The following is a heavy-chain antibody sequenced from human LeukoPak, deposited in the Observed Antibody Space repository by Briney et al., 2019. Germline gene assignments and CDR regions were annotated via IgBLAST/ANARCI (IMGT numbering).Heavy chain of an antibody. CDR2: IIPIFGTA. V-gene: IGHV1-69*05. D-gene: IGHD3-3*01. CDR3: ARGNDFWSAITT. CDR1: GGTFSSYA. Sequence: ASVKVSCKASGGTFSSYAISWVRQAPGQGLERMGRIIPIFGTANYAQKFQGRVTITTDESTSTAYMELSSLRSEDTAVYYCARGNDFWSAITTWGQGTLVTVSS. J-gene: IGHJ5*02.